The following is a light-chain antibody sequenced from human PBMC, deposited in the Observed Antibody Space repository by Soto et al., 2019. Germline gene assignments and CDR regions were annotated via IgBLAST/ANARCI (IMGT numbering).Light chain of an antibody. J-gene: IGLJ3*02. V-gene: IGLV1-40*01. CDR3: QSYDISLSASV. Sequence: QPVLRQPPSVSGAPGQRVTISCTGSSSNIGAGYDVYWYQHLPGTVPKLLISSNNIRPSGVPDRFSGSKSGTSASLAITGLQAEDEADYYCQSYDISLSASVFGGGTQLTVL. CDR1: SSNIGAGYD. CDR2: SNN.